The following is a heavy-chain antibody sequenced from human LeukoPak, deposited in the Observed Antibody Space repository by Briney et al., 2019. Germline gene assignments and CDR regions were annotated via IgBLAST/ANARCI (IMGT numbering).Heavy chain of an antibody. J-gene: IGHJ4*02. D-gene: IGHD5-18*01. CDR2: IYTSGGT. CDR3: ATLGYSYGTDY. V-gene: IGHV4-4*07. CDR1: GGSISSYY. Sequence: SETLSLTCTVSGGSISSYYWSWIRQPAGKGLEWIGRIYTSGGTNYNPSLKSRVTISVDTSKNQFSLKLSSVTAADTAVYYCATLGYSYGTDYWGQGTLVTVSS.